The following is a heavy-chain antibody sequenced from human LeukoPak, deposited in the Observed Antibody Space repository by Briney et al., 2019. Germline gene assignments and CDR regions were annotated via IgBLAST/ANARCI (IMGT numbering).Heavy chain of an antibody. V-gene: IGHV4-30-4*08. CDR3: ARIRYGDPGVDY. CDR2: IYYSGST. J-gene: IGHJ4*02. D-gene: IGHD4-17*01. Sequence: SQTLSLTCTVSGGSISSGDYYWSWIRQPPGKGLEWIGYIYYSGSTYYNPSLKSRVTISVDTSKNQFPLKLSSVTAADTAVYYCARIRYGDPGVDYWGQGTLVTVSS. CDR1: GGSISSGDYY.